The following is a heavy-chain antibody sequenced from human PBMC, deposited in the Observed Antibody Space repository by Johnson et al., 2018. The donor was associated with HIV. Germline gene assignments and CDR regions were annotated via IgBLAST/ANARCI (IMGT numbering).Heavy chain of an antibody. Sequence: QVQLVESGGGVVQPGRSLRLSCAASGFTFSSYAMHWVRQAPGKGLEWVAVISYDGSNKYYADSVKGRFTISRDNSKNTLYLQMNSLRAEDTAVYYCARDLYDSSVGAFDIWGQGTMVTVSS. CDR1: GFTFSSYA. D-gene: IGHD3-22*01. CDR2: ISYDGSNK. V-gene: IGHV3-30-3*01. CDR3: ARDLYDSSVGAFDI. J-gene: IGHJ3*02.